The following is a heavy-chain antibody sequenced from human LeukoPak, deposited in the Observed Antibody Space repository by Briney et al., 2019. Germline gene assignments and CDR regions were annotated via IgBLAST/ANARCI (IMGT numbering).Heavy chain of an antibody. J-gene: IGHJ4*02. D-gene: IGHD1-14*01. CDR3: VGDLLIGGGSWSVPSLDS. CDR2: INIDGSRT. Sequence: GGSLRLSCAASGFTFSTYWMHWVRQVPGKGLQWVSRINIDGSRTIYADSVKGRFAISRDNAKNTVSLQMNSLRVDDTAVYYCVGDLLIGGGSWSVPSLDSWGRGILVTVSS. V-gene: IGHV3-74*01. CDR1: GFTFSTYW.